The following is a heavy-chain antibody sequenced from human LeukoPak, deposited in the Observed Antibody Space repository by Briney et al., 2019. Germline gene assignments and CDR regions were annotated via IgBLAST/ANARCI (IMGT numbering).Heavy chain of an antibody. CDR1: GGSITSYS. CDR2: FYYGNT. J-gene: IGHJ4*02. D-gene: IGHD3-9*01. V-gene: IGHV4-59*08. Sequence: PSETLSLTCTVSGGSITSYSWSWIRQPPGKGLEYIGYFYYGNTNYNYNPSLKSRVSMSVDTSKNQFSLRLSSVTAADTAVYYCARLGYYDVLTGYSHYFDYWGQGTPVTVSS. CDR3: ARLGYYDVLTGYSHYFDY.